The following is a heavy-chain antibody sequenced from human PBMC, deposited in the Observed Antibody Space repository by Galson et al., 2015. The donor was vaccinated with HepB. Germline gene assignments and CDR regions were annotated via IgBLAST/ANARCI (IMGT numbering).Heavy chain of an antibody. V-gene: IGHV3-53*01. CDR3: ARDKPFGDAFDI. J-gene: IGHJ3*02. Sequence: SLRLSCAASGFTVSSNHMSWVRQAPGKGLEWVSVIYSGGSTYYADSVKGRFTISRDNSKNTLYLQMNSLRAEDTAVYYCARDKPFGDAFDIWGQGTMVTVSS. CDR1: GFTVSSNH. CDR2: IYSGGST. D-gene: IGHD3-3*01.